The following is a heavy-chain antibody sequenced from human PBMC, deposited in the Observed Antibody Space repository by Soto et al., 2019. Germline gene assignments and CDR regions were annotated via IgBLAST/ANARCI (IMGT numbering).Heavy chain of an antibody. CDR3: ARDFSLDYYDSSGYYWTINTFDY. CDR1: GYTFTSYG. J-gene: IGHJ4*02. Sequence: ASVKVSCKASGYTFTSYGISWVRQAPGQGLEWMGWISAYNGNTNYAQKLQGRVTMTTDTSTSTAYMELRSLRSDDTAVYYCARDFSLDYYDSSGYYWTINTFDYWGQGTLVTVSS. D-gene: IGHD3-22*01. CDR2: ISAYNGNT. V-gene: IGHV1-18*01.